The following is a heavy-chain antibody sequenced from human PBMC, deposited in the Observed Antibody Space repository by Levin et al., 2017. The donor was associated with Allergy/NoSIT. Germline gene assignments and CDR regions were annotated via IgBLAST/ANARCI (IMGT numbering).Heavy chain of an antibody. D-gene: IGHD6-19*01. CDR3: ARDGYSGWYYFDY. Sequence: GESLKISCAASGFAFSSYSMNWVRQAPGKGLEWVSSIGSSSSYIYDADSVKGRFTISRDDAKNSLYLQMNSLRAEDTAVYYCARDGYSGWYYFDYWGQGTLVTVSS. J-gene: IGHJ4*02. CDR1: GFAFSSYS. V-gene: IGHV3-21*01. CDR2: IGSSSSYI.